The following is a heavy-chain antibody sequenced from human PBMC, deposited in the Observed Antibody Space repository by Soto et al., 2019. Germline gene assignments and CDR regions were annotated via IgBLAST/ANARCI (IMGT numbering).Heavy chain of an antibody. CDR1: GGSISSDY. J-gene: IGHJ5*02. CDR2: IYYSGST. V-gene: IGHV4-59*08. Sequence: SETLSLTCTVSGGSISSDYWSWIRQPPGKGLEWIGYIYYSGSTNYNPSLKSRVTISVDTSKNQFSLKLSSVTAADTAVYYCARQWYCSGGSCYRGVRWFDPWGQGTLVTVSS. CDR3: ARQWYCSGGSCYRGVRWFDP. D-gene: IGHD2-15*01.